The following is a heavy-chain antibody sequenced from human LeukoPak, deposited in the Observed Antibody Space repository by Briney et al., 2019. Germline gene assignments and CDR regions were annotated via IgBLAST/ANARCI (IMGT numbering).Heavy chain of an antibody. J-gene: IGHJ4*02. CDR3: ARKVDYGDRTADFDY. D-gene: IGHD4-17*01. V-gene: IGHV3-30-3*01. Sequence: GGSLRLSCAASGFTFSSYAMHWVRQAPGKGLEWVAVISYDGSNKYYADSVKGRFTISRDNSKNTLYLQTNSLRAEDTAVYYCARKVDYGDRTADFDYWGQGTLVTVSS. CDR1: GFTFSSYA. CDR2: ISYDGSNK.